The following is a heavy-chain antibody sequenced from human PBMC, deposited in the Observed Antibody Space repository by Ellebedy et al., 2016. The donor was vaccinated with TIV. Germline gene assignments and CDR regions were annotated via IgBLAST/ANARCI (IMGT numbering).Heavy chain of an antibody. CDR1: GLTFSRYW. D-gene: IGHD2-2*01. CDR3: AGGSGYCSSTSCSGETD. Sequence: GESLKISCVDSGLTFSRYWMSWVRQTPGRGLEWVANIKQDGSEKNYVDSVKGRFNISRDNAKNSLYLQMNSLSADDTAVYYCAGGSGYCSSTSCSGETDWGQGTPVTVSS. CDR2: IKQDGSEK. V-gene: IGHV3-7*03. J-gene: IGHJ4*02.